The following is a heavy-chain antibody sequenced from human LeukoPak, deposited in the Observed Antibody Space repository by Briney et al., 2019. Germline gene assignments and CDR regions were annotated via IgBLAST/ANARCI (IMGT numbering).Heavy chain of an antibody. Sequence: SETLSLTCTVSGGSISSSSYYWGWIRQPPGKGLEWIGSIYYSGSTYYNPSLKSRVTISVDTSKNQFSLKLTSVTAADTAVYSCARGGPFDYYASGGFDYWGQGTLVTVSS. CDR3: ARGGPFDYYASGGFDY. CDR2: IYYSGST. CDR1: GGSISSSSYY. D-gene: IGHD3-10*01. J-gene: IGHJ4*02. V-gene: IGHV4-39*07.